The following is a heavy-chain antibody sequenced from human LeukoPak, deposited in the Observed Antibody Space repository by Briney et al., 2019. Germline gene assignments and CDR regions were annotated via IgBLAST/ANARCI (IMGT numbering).Heavy chain of an antibody. CDR1: GFTFSSYS. CDR3: AKDGLGRYPYYGMDV. CDR2: ISSSSSYI. V-gene: IGHV3-21*04. J-gene: IGHJ6*04. Sequence: PGGSLRLSCAASGFTFSSYSMNWARQAPGKGLEWVSSISSSSSYIYYADSVKGRFTISRDNAKNSLYLQMNSLRAEDTAVYYCAKDGLGRYPYYGMDVWGKGTTVTVSS. D-gene: IGHD3-16*01.